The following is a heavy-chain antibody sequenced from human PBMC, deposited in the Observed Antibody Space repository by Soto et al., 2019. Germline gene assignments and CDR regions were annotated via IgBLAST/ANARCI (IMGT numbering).Heavy chain of an antibody. V-gene: IGHV3-74*01. D-gene: IGHD5-12*01. Sequence: EVQLVESGGGLVQPGGSLRLSCAASGFSFSSNWMHWVHQARGKGLVWVSRINSDGSSAAYADSVKGRFTISRDNAKNSLFLQLNSLRAAGTAVYYFATDGYDWASGQFASWGQGTLVTVSS. J-gene: IGHJ4*02. CDR3: ATDGYDWASGQFAS. CDR1: GFSFSSNW. CDR2: INSDGSSA.